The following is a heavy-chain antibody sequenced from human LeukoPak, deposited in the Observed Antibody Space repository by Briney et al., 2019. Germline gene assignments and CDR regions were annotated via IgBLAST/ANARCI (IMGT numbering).Heavy chain of an antibody. Sequence: SETLSLTCTVSGYSISSGYYWGWIRQPPGKGLEWIGSIYHSGSTYYNSSLKSRVTISVDTSKNQFSLKLSSVTAADTAVYYCARRDYSNGGFDYWGQGTLVTVSS. D-gene: IGHD4-11*01. V-gene: IGHV4-38-2*02. CDR2: IYHSGST. CDR1: GYSISSGYY. J-gene: IGHJ4*02. CDR3: ARRDYSNGGFDY.